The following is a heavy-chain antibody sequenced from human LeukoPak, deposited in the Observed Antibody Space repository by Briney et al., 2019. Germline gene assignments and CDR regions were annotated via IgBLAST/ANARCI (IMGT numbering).Heavy chain of an antibody. CDR1: GYDFIRYW. Sequence: GESLKISCKGSGYDFIRYWIAWVRQMPGKGLEWMGIIYPGDSDTRYSPSFQGQVTISADKSISTAYLQWSSLKASDTAMYYCARLGTDWSTRGAFDYWGQGTLVTVSS. CDR2: IYPGDSDT. V-gene: IGHV5-51*01. J-gene: IGHJ4*02. D-gene: IGHD3-3*01. CDR3: ARLGTDWSTRGAFDY.